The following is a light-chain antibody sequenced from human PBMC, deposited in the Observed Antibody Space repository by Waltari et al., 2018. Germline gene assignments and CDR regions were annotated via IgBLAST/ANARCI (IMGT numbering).Light chain of an antibody. J-gene: IGLJ2*01. CDR2: KTN. V-gene: IGLV1-47*01. CDR1: GSNIGGNY. CDR3: ASWDDDVSGVV. Sequence: QSVLTQPPSASGSPGQRVSISCSGSGSNIGGNYVYWYQQFPGSAPKVLLYKTNQRPSGVPDRFSGSKSGTAGSRSISGVRSEDEAEYYCASWDDDVSGVVFGGGTKLTVL.